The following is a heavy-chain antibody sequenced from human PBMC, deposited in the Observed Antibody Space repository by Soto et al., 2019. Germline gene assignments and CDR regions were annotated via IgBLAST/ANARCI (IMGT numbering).Heavy chain of an antibody. Sequence: GGSLRLSCAASVFTFSSYSMNWVRQAPGKGLEWVSSISSSSSYIYYADSVKGRFTISRDNAKTSLYLQMDSLRPEDTAIYYCAREGVTNYTDYYFDLWGHGALVTVSS. J-gene: IGHJ4*01. CDR1: VFTFSSYS. V-gene: IGHV3-21*01. CDR3: AREGVTNYTDYYFDL. D-gene: IGHD4-4*01. CDR2: ISSSSSYI.